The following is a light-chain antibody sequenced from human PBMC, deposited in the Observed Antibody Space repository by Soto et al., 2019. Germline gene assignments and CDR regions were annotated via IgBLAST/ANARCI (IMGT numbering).Light chain of an antibody. J-gene: IGLJ2*01. V-gene: IGLV2-14*01. CDR2: EVS. CDR1: SSNIGGNY. CDR3: SSYTVTSTPVV. Sequence: QSVMTQPPSVSAAPGQKVTISCSGSSSNIGGNYVSWYQHHPGKAPKLIIYEVSYRPSGVSNRFSGSKSGNTASLTISGLQAEDEADYHCSSYTVTSTPVVFGGGTKVTVL.